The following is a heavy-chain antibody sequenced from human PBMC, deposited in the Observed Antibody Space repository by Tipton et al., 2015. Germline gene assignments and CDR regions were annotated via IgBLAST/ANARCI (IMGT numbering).Heavy chain of an antibody. CDR3: ARRLPYFEWSKVYYFDY. CDR1: GYSFSNYW. V-gene: IGHV5-51*01. Sequence: QLVQSGAEVKKPGESLKISCKGSGYSFSNYWIGWVRQMPGEGLEWVGIIHPSDSETKYSPSFEGLVTISADKSTSTAYLQWSSLKASDTAVYYCARRLPYFEWSKVYYFDYWGQGSPVTVSS. D-gene: IGHD3-9*01. J-gene: IGHJ4*02. CDR2: IHPSDSET.